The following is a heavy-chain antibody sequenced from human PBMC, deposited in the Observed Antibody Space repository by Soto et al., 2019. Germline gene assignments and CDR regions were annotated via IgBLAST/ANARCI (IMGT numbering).Heavy chain of an antibody. D-gene: IGHD2-2*02. V-gene: IGHV1-69*01. CDR2: IIPIFGTA. CDR1: GGTFSSYA. J-gene: IGHJ6*02. CDR3: ARALGVVVPAAISYGMDV. Sequence: QVQLVQSGAEVKKPGSSMKVSCKASGGTFSSYAISWVRQAPGQGLEWMGGIIPIFGTANYAQKFQGRVTITADESTSTAYMELSSLRSEDTAVYYCARALGVVVPAAISYGMDVWGQGTTVTVSS.